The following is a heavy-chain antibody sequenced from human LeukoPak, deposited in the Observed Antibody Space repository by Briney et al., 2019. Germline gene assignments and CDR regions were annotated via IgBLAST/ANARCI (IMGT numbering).Heavy chain of an antibody. CDR3: ARAETLAAIYFDF. CDR2: ILYSGVT. CDR1: GGSISPYY. D-gene: IGHD6-25*01. V-gene: IGHV4-59*01. Sequence: SETLSLTCSVSGGSISPYYWSWIRQPPGKGLEWIGYILYSGVTTYNPSLKSRVSISLDSPKNQFFLRLTSVTAADTAMYYCARAETLAAIYFDFWGQGRLVTVSS. J-gene: IGHJ4*02.